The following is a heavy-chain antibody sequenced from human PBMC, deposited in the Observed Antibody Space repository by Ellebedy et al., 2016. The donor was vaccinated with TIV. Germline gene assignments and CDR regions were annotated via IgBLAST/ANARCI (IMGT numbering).Heavy chain of an antibody. V-gene: IGHV3-23*01. D-gene: IGHD7-27*01. CDR1: GFTFSNSA. CDR2: ISADGSNT. CDR3: VKDTRNWGSGTLDF. Sequence: LSLTCAASGFTFSNSAMGWLRQAPGKGLEWLAVISADGSNTYYADSVKGRFTISRDNSQNTMYLQMSSLRPEDTAMYYCVKDTRNWGSGTLDFWGQGTLVTVSS. J-gene: IGHJ4*02.